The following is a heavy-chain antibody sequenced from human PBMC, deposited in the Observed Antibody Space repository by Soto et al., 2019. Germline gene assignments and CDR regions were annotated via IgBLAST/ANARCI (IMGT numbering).Heavy chain of an antibody. D-gene: IGHD3-10*01. CDR3: AKDMRDDGELHY. Sequence: EVQLVESGGGLVQPGRSLRLSCAASGFTFDDYAMHWVRQAPGKGLEWVSGISWNSGSIGYADSVKGRFTISRDNAKNSLYLQMNSLRAEDTALYYCAKDMRDDGELHYWGQGTLVTVSS. V-gene: IGHV3-9*01. CDR2: ISWNSGSI. J-gene: IGHJ4*02. CDR1: GFTFDDYA.